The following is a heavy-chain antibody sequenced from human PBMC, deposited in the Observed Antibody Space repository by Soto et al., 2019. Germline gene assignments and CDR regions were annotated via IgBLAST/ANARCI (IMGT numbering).Heavy chain of an antibody. D-gene: IGHD1-7*01. CDR2: ISGYNGDT. Sequence: QGQLVQSGAEVKKPGASVKVSCKASGYTFTRYGISWVRQAPGQGLEWMGWISGYNGDTNYAQKLQGRVTMTIDTSTNTAYMELRSLTSDDTAVYYCAKNGQLPYYYSAMDVWGQGTTVTVSS. J-gene: IGHJ6*02. CDR3: AKNGQLPYYYSAMDV. V-gene: IGHV1-18*01. CDR1: GYTFTRYG.